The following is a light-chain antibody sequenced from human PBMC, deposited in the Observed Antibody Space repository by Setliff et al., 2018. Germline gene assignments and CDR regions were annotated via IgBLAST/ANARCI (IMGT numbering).Light chain of an antibody. CDR3: CSYAGDKSWV. Sequence: QSALPQPPSASGSPGQSVTISCTGTSNDVGGYNYVSWYRQDPGEAPKLIMYDVNKRPSGVPDRFSGSKSGNTASLTISGLQAEDEADYYCCSYAGDKSWVFGGGTKVTVL. J-gene: IGLJ3*02. CDR1: SNDVGGYNY. CDR2: DVN. V-gene: IGLV2-8*01.